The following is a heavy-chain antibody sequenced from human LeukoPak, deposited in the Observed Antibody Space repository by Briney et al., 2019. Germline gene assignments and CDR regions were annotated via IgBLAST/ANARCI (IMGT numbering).Heavy chain of an antibody. CDR3: ARYLNYADYTAAFDI. V-gene: IGHV4-39*02. J-gene: IGHJ3*02. CDR1: GGSISSTSYF. CDR2: IYYRGDT. D-gene: IGHD4-17*01. Sequence: SETLSLTCTVSGGSISSTSYFWDWIRQPPGKGLEWIGSIYYRGDTYYNPSLKSRVTISVDTSKNYFSLKLSSVTAADTAVYYCARYLNYADYTAAFDIWGQGTMVAVSS.